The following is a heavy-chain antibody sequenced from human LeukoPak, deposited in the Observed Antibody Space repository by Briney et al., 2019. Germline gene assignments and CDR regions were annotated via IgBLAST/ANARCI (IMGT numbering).Heavy chain of an antibody. V-gene: IGHV4-39*07. CDR3: ASGMAAAGDY. CDR2: IYSSGST. Sequence: PSETLSLTCTVSGGSISNSNYYWGWIRQPPGKGLEWIGSIYSSGSTYYNPSLKSRATISADTSKNQFSLKLSSVTAAGTAVYYCASGMAAAGDYWGQGTLVTVSS. CDR1: GGSISNSNYY. D-gene: IGHD6-13*01. J-gene: IGHJ4*02.